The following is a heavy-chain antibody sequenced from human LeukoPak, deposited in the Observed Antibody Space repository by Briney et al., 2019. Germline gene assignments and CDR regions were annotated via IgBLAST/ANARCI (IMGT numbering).Heavy chain of an antibody. J-gene: IGHJ5*01. D-gene: IGHD3-10*01. V-gene: IGHV3-7*01. CDR3: VKEVHGESRPDS. CDR1: GFTFSSYW. Sequence: PGGSLSLSCAASGFTFSSYWMNWVRQFPGKGLEWLANIKQDGSQKYYVDSVKGRFTISRDNAKNTLYLQMNSLRVEDTAVYYCVKEVHGESRPDSWGQGTLVTVSS. CDR2: IKQDGSQK.